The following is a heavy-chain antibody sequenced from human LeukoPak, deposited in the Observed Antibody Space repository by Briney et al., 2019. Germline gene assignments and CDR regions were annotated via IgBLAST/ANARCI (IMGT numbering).Heavy chain of an antibody. CDR1: GFTLSRNW. J-gene: IGHJ5*02. V-gene: IGHV3-7*01. D-gene: IGHD3-16*01. Sequence: PGGSLRLSCAASGFTLSRNWMSWVRQAPGKGLEWVGNIQPDGSEQYPVDSVKGRFTISRDNARNSLFLQMNSLRVEDTAVYYCASQSYARFDPWGQGTLVTVSS. CDR3: ASQSYARFDP. CDR2: IQPDGSEQ.